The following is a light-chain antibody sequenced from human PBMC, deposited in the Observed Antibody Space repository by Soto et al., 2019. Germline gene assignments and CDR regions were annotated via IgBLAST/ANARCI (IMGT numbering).Light chain of an antibody. V-gene: IGLV2-14*01. Sequence: QSVLTQPASVSGSPGQSITIYCTGTSSDVGGYNYVSWYQQHPGKAPKLMIYDVSNRPSGVSNRFSGSKSGNTASLTISGLQAEDEADYYCSSYTSSSTLVFGGGTQLTVL. CDR3: SSYTSSSTLV. CDR1: SSDVGGYNY. CDR2: DVS. J-gene: IGLJ2*01.